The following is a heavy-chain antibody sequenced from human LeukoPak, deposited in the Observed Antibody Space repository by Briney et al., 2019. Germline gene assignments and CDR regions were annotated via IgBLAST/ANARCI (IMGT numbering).Heavy chain of an antibody. CDR3: ARGFPPRRSYDSSGYYSYYFDY. Sequence: GASVKVSCKASGYTFTGYYMHWVRQAPGQGLEWMGWITPFNGNTNYAQTLQGRVTMTTDTSTSTAYMELRSLRSDDTAVYYCARGFPPRRSYDSSGYYSYYFDYWGQGTLVTVSS. CDR2: ITPFNGNT. D-gene: IGHD3-22*01. CDR1: GYTFTGYY. V-gene: IGHV1-18*04. J-gene: IGHJ4*02.